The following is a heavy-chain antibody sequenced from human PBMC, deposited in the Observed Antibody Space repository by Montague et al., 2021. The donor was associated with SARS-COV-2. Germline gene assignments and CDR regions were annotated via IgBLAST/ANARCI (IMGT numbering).Heavy chain of an antibody. V-gene: IGHV6-1*01. Sequence: CAISGDSVASHSVAWSWNRQSPSRGIEWLGRTYYRSKWYSDYAPSVRGRLTVNPDASKNEFSLELNYVTPEDTAVYYCVRYSGWFYFDFWGQGTLVTVSS. CDR2: TYYRSKWYS. CDR1: GDSVASHSVA. J-gene: IGHJ4*02. CDR3: VRYSGWFYFDF. D-gene: IGHD6-19*01.